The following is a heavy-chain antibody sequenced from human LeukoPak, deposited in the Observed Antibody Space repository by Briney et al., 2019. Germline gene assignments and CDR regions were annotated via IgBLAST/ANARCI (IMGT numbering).Heavy chain of an antibody. J-gene: IGHJ4*02. CDR3: AAETGDRLRVDY. Sequence: ASVKVSCKASGFTFTSSAMQWVRQARGQRVEWTGWIVVGSGNTNYAQKFQERVSINRDMSTSTAYMELSSLRSEDTAVYYCAAETGDRLRVDYWGQGTLVTVSS. CDR2: IVVGSGNT. CDR1: GFTFTSSA. D-gene: IGHD7-27*01. V-gene: IGHV1-58*02.